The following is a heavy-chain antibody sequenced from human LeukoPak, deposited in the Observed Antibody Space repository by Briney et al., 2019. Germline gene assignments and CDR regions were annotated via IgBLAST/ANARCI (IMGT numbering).Heavy chain of an antibody. CDR1: GYTFTSYY. V-gene: IGHV1-8*03. J-gene: IGHJ3*02. CDR3: ASSGVEWPGAFDI. CDR2: MNPNSGNT. D-gene: IGHD3-3*01. Sequence: ASVKVSCKASGYTFTSYYMHWVRQATGQGLEWMGWMNPNSGNTGYAQKFQGRVTITRNTSISTAYMELSSLRSEDTAVYYCASSGVEWPGAFDIWGQGTMVTVSS.